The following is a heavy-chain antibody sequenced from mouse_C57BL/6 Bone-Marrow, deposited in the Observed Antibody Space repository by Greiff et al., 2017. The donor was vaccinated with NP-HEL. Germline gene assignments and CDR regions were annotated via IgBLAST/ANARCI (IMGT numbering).Heavy chain of an antibody. CDR1: GFTFSSYA. D-gene: IGHD3-3*01. J-gene: IGHJ3*01. Sequence: EVQLVESGGGLVKPGGSLKLSCAASGFTFSSYAMSWVRQTPEKRLEWVATISDGGSYTYYPDNVKGRFTISRDNAKNNLYLQMSHLKSEDTAMYYCARDRESAYWGQGTLVTVSA. CDR2: ISDGGSYT. CDR3: ARDRESAY. V-gene: IGHV5-4*01.